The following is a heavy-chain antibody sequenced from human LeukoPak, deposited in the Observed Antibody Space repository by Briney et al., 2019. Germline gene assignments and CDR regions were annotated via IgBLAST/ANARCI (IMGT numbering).Heavy chain of an antibody. J-gene: IGHJ4*02. CDR2: ISGSGGSA. V-gene: IGHV3-23*01. CDR3: AKSMIVVVPYYFDY. CDR1: GFTFSSYA. D-gene: IGHD3-22*01. Sequence: GGSLRPSCAASGFTFSSYAMSWVRQAPGKGLEWVSAISGSGGSAYYADSVKGRFTISRDNSKNTLYLQMNSLRAEDTAVYYCAKSMIVVVPYYFDYWGQGTLVTVSS.